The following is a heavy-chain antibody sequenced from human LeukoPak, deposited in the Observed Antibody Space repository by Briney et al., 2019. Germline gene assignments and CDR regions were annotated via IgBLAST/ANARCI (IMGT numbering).Heavy chain of an antibody. V-gene: IGHV3-9*01. J-gene: IGHJ4*02. CDR1: GFTFDDYA. Sequence: GRSLRLSCAASGFTFDDYAMHWVRQAPGKGLEWVSGISWNSGSIGYADSVKGRFTISGDNAKNSLYLQMNSLRAEDTALYYCAKFPGRGYCSSTSCQHPAWGQGTLVTVSS. D-gene: IGHD2-2*01. CDR2: ISWNSGSI. CDR3: AKFPGRGYCSSTSCQHPA.